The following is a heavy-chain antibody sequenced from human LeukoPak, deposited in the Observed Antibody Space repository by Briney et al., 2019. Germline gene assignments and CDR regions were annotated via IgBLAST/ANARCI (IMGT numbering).Heavy chain of an antibody. Sequence: SWIRQAPGKGLEWLVLIYWDDDKRYSPSLKSRLTITKDTSKNQVVLTMTNMDPVDTATYYCAHRHISIRSVGSGWGQGIYDYWGQGTLVTVSS. D-gene: IGHD6-19*01. J-gene: IGHJ4*02. V-gene: IGHV2-5*08. CDR2: IYWDDDK. CDR3: AHRHISIRSVGSGWGQGIYDY.